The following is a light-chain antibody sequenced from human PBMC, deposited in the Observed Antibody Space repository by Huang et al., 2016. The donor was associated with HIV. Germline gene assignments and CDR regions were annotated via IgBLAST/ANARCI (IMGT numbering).Light chain of an antibody. V-gene: IGKV1-5*03. CDR3: QQYNSLAWT. CDR2: KAS. Sequence: DIQMTQSPSTLSASVGARVTITCRASQSISSWLAWYQQKPGKAPNLLIYKASSLESGVPSRVSGSRSGTEFTLTISSLQPDDFATYYCQQYNSLAWTFGQGTKVEIK. CDR1: QSISSW. J-gene: IGKJ1*01.